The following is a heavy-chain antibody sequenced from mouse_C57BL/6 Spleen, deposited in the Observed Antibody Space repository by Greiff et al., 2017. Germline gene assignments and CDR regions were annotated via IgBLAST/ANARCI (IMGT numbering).Heavy chain of an antibody. D-gene: IGHD1-1*01. CDR3: ARDYYVVYAMGY. V-gene: IGHV1-4*01. CDR2: INPSSGYT. J-gene: IGHJ4*01. Sequence: VQLQQSGAELARPGASVKMSCKASGYTFTSYTMHWVKQRPGQGLEWIGYINPSSGYTKYNQKFKDKATLTADKSSSTAYMQLSSLTSEDSAVYYCARDYYVVYAMGYWGKGTSVTVSS. CDR1: GYTFTSYT.